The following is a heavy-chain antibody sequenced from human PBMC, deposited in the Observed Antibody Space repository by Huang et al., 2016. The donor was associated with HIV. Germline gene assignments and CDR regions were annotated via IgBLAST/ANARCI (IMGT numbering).Heavy chain of an antibody. V-gene: IGHV3-9*01. CDR3: AKDWGYDFGAFDF. D-gene: IGHD3-16*01. CDR1: GFTFDDYA. CDR2: IKWKSGNI. J-gene: IGHJ3*01. Sequence: EVQLVESGGGLVRPGRSLRLSCAASGFTFDDYAMHWVRQTPVKGLEWVSGIKWKSGNIAYADSVRGRFTISRDNAKTSLYLQMNSLRPEDTALYYCAKDWGYDFGAFDFWGRGTMVTVSS.